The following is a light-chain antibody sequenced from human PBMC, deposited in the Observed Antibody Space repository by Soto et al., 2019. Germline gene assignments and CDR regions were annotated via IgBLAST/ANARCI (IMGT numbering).Light chain of an antibody. CDR3: SSYTSSSPLV. J-gene: IGLJ1*01. Sequence: QSALTQPASVSGSPGQSITISCTGTSSDVGGYNYVSWYQHHPGKAPKLVIYDVSNRPSGVSKRFSGYKSGNTASLTISGLQAEDEADYYCSSYTSSSPLVFGTGTKVTVL. V-gene: IGLV2-14*03. CDR2: DVS. CDR1: SSDVGGYNY.